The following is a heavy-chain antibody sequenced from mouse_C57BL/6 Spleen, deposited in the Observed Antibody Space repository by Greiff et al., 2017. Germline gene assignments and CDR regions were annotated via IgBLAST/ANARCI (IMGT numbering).Heavy chain of an antibody. CDR1: GFTFSDYG. CDR3: ARPDYYSNPYYAMDY. J-gene: IGHJ4*01. V-gene: IGHV5-17*01. D-gene: IGHD2-5*01. CDR2: ISSGSSTI. Sequence: EVQLQESGGGLVKPGGSLKLSCAASGFTFSDYGMHWVRQAPEKGLEWVAYISSGSSTIYYADTVKGRFTISRDNAKNTLFLQMTSLRSEDTAMYYCARPDYYSNPYYAMDYWGQGTSVTVSS.